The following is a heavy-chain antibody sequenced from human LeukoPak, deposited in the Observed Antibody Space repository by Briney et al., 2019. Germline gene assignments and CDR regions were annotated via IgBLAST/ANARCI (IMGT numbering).Heavy chain of an antibody. Sequence: SVKVSCKASGGTFSSYAISWVRQAPGQGLEWMGRIIPILGIANYAQKFQGRVTITADKSTSTAYMELSSLRSEDTAVYYCARDIRGGATEDVWGQGTTVTVSS. CDR2: IIPILGIA. CDR1: GGTFSSYA. CDR3: ARDIRGGATEDV. V-gene: IGHV1-69*04. J-gene: IGHJ6*02. D-gene: IGHD2-15*01.